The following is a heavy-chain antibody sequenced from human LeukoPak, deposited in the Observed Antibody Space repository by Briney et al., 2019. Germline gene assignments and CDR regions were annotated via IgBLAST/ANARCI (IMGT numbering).Heavy chain of an antibody. CDR2: IYYSGSS. J-gene: IGHJ2*01. CDR3: ARDSPMVRGLIGYFDL. Sequence: AWETLSLTCTVSGVSISGYYWSWIRQPPGKGLEWIGSIYYSGSSNYNPSLKSRVTISLDTSKNQFALNLTSVTAADTAEYYCARDSPMVRGLIGYFDLWGRGTLVTVSS. CDR1: GVSISGYY. D-gene: IGHD3-10*01. V-gene: IGHV4-59*01.